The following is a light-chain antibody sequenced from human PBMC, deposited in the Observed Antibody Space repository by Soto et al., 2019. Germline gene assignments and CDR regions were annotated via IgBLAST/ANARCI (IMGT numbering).Light chain of an antibody. CDR2: DAS. V-gene: IGKV1-5*01. CDR1: QSVSDW. J-gene: IGKJ1*01. Sequence: IQMTQSPSTLSSSVGARVTITWRASQSVSDWLAWYQQKPGKPPKILIYDASRLASAVPSRFSGSGSQTEFTLTISRLHPDDFSTYYCHQYNSYTWTFGQGTKVDI. CDR3: HQYNSYTWT.